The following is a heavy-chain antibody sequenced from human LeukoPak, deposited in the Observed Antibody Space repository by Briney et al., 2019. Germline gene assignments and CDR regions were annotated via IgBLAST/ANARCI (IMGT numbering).Heavy chain of an antibody. V-gene: IGHV1-8*02. D-gene: IGHD3-22*01. CDR3: ARVLVFYDSSGYRYYFDY. CDR1: GGTFSSYA. J-gene: IGHJ4*02. Sequence: GSSVKVSCKASGGTFSSYAISWVRQATGQGLEWMGWMNPNSGNTGYAQKFQGRVTMTRNTSISAAYMELSSLRSEDTAVYYCARVLVFYDSSGYRYYFDYWGQGTLVTVSS. CDR2: MNPNSGNT.